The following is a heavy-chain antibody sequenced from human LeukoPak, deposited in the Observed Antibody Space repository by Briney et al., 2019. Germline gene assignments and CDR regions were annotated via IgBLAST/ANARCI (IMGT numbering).Heavy chain of an antibody. V-gene: IGHV4-39*01. CDR1: GGSISSSSYY. D-gene: IGHD3-9*01. J-gene: IGHJ4*02. CDR3: ARVGSTISVGDY. Sequence: SETLSLTCTVSGGSISSSSYYWGWIRLPPGKGLDWIGSIYYSGSIYYNPSLKSRVTISVDTAKNQFSLKMSSVTAADTAVYYCARVGSTISVGDYWGQGTLVTVSS. CDR2: IYYSGSI.